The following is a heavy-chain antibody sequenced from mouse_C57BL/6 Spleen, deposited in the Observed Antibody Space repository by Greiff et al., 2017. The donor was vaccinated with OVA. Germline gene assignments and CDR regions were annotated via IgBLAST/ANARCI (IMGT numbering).Heavy chain of an antibody. D-gene: IGHD3-2*01. CDR3: ARHDSAY. J-gene: IGHJ3*01. CDR2: IYPGSGST. V-gene: IGHV1-55*01. Sequence: QVQLQQPGAELVKPGASVKMSCKASGYTFTSYWITWVKQRPGQGLEWIGDIYPGSGSTNYNEKFKSMATLTVDKSSSTAYMQLSSLTSEDSAVYYCARHDSAYWGQGTLVTVSA. CDR1: GYTFTSYW.